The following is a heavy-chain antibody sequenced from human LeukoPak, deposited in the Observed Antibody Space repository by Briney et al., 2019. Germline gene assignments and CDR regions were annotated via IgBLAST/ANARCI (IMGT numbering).Heavy chain of an antibody. V-gene: IGHV4-4*09. J-gene: IGHJ5*01. CDR2: ISGTRST. CDR1: GGSISTYF. CDR3: ARLPDRSIWLDF. D-gene: IGHD6-13*01. Sequence: SETLSLTCSVSGGSISTYFWSWIRQPPGEGLEWIEYISGTRSTNYSPSLKSRVSMSVDTSKNQFSLRLRSVTAADTAVYYCARLPDRSIWLDFWGRGTRVTVSS.